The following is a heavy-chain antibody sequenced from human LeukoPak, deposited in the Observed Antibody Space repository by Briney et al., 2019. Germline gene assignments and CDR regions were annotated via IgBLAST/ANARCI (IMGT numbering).Heavy chain of an antibody. CDR3: TASRGVWGALDAWDDAFDI. CDR2: IRSKANSYAT. Sequence: GGSLRLSCAASGFTFSGSAMHWVRQASGKGLEWGGRIRSKANSYATAYAASVKGRFTISGDDSKNTAYLQMNSLKTEDTAVYYCTASRGVWGALDAWDDAFDIWGQGTMVTVSS. V-gene: IGHV3-73*01. D-gene: IGHD3-16*01. J-gene: IGHJ3*02. CDR1: GFTFSGSA.